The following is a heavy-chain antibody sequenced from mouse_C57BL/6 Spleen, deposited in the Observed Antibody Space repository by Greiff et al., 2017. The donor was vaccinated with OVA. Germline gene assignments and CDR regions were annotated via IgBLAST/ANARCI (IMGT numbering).Heavy chain of an antibody. J-gene: IGHJ1*03. D-gene: IGHD1-1*01. V-gene: IGHV1-82*01. CDR1: GYAFSSSW. Sequence: VQLQQSGPELVKPGASVKISCKASGYAFSSSWMNWVKQRPGKGLEWIGRIYPGDGDTNYNGKFKGKATLTADNSSSTAYMQLSSLTSEDSAVYFFARLITTVVAPWYFDVWGTGTTVTVSS. CDR3: ARLITTVVAPWYFDV. CDR2: IYPGDGDT.